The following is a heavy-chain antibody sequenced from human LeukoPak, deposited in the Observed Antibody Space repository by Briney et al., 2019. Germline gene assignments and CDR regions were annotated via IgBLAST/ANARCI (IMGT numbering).Heavy chain of an antibody. CDR1: GYSISSGYY. D-gene: IGHD3-22*01. Sequence: SETLSLTCTVSGYSISSGYYWGWIRQPPGKGLEWIGYIYYSGSTNYNPSLKSRVTISVDTSKNQFSLKLSSVTAADTAVYYCAGSQIAYYFDYWGQGTLVTVSS. J-gene: IGHJ4*02. V-gene: IGHV4-38-2*02. CDR3: AGSQIAYYFDY. CDR2: IYYSGST.